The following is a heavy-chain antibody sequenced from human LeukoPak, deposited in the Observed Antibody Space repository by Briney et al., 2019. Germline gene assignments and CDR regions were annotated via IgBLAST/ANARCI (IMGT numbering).Heavy chain of an antibody. D-gene: IGHD3-22*01. CDR2: IWYDGSNK. CDR3: ARSRGRYYDSSGYYSPYYFDY. CDR1: GFTLSSYG. Sequence: GRSLRLSCAASGFTLSSYGMHWVRQAPGKGLEWVAVIWYDGSNKYYADSVKGRFTISRDNDKHTLYLQMNSLRAADTALYYCARSRGRYYDSSGYYSPYYFDYWGQGTLVTVSS. V-gene: IGHV3-33*01. J-gene: IGHJ4*02.